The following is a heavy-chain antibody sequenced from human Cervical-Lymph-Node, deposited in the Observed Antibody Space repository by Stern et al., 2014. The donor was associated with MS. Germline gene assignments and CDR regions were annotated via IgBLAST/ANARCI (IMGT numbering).Heavy chain of an antibody. D-gene: IGHD1-26*01. CDR1: GGSIRNAEYY. Sequence: QLQLQESGPGLVKPSQTLSLTCAVTGGSIRNAEYYWSWIRQSPGKGLEWIGYIHNSGTTYYNPSLRSRLTMSVDTSKNQFSLKLRSVTAADTAVYYCSRDADGYSLVFGYWGRGTLVTVSS. CDR3: SRDADGYSLVFGY. CDR2: IHNSGTT. J-gene: IGHJ4*02. V-gene: IGHV4-30-4*01.